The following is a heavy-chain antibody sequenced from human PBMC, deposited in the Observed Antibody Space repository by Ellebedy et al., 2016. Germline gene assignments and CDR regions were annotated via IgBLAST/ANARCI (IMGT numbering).Heavy chain of an antibody. CDR2: ISWNSDKI. CDR3: VRDIGRGTVVAASLGF. V-gene: IGHV3-9*01. Sequence: GGSLRLSCAASGFTFDDYAMHWVRQAPGKGLEWVSGISWNSDKIGYADSVKGRFTISRDKAKNSLDLQMNSLRAEDTALYYCVRDIGRGTVVAASLGFWGQGTLVTVSS. CDR1: GFTFDDYA. J-gene: IGHJ4*02. D-gene: IGHD6-19*01.